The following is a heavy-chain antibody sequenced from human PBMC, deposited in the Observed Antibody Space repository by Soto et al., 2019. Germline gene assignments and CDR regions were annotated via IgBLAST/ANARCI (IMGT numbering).Heavy chain of an antibody. CDR2: IKSKTDGGTT. D-gene: IGHD4-4*01. CDR3: TTDLFPPATTEDY. Sequence: EVQLVESGGGLVKPGGSLRLSCAASGFTFSNAWMSWVRQAPGKGLEWVGRIKSKTDGGTTDYAAPVKGRFTISRDDSKNTLYLQMNSLKTEDTAVYYCTTDLFPPATTEDYWGQGTLVAVSS. J-gene: IGHJ4*02. CDR1: GFTFSNAW. V-gene: IGHV3-15*01.